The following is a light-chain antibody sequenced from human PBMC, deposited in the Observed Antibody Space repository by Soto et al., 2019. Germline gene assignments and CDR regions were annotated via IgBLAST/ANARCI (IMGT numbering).Light chain of an antibody. V-gene: IGKV1-12*01. CDR1: QDIDRR. CDR2: GGF. J-gene: IGKJ2*01. Sequence: DIQLTQSPSSVSGAVGDRVSITCRASQDIDRRLAWYQQKPGKAPKLLIYGGFNLQSGVPSRFSGSGSGTDYTLTISNLQPEDFATYYCQQAKSLPYTFGQGTKLEIK. CDR3: QQAKSLPYT.